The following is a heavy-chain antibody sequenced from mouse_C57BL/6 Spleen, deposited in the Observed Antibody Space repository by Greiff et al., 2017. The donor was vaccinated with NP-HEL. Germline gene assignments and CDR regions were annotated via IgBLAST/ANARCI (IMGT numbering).Heavy chain of an antibody. Sequence: VQLQQSGPELVKPGASVKISCKASGYAFSSSWMNWVKQRPGKGLEWIGRIYPGDGDTNYNGKFKGKATLTADKSSSTAYVQLSSLTSEDPAVYYCARRSRSYNAMDYWGQGTSVTVSS. J-gene: IGHJ4*01. D-gene: IGHD1-1*01. CDR2: IYPGDGDT. CDR1: GYAFSSSW. V-gene: IGHV1-82*01. CDR3: ARRSRSYNAMDY.